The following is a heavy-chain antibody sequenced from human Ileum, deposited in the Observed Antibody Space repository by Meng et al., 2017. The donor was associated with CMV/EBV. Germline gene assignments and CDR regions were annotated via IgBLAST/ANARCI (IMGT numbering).Heavy chain of an antibody. CDR1: GGPFSNYY. V-gene: IGHV4-34*01. Sequence: SETLSLTCAVFGGPFSNYYWSWIRQPPGKGLEWIGEINYRGTTNYNPSLKSRLSVSVDTSKNQFSLKLSSVTAADTAIYYCAFEGAAYWGQGTLVTVSS. J-gene: IGHJ1*01. D-gene: IGHD3-16*01. CDR2: INYRGTT. CDR3: AFEGAAY.